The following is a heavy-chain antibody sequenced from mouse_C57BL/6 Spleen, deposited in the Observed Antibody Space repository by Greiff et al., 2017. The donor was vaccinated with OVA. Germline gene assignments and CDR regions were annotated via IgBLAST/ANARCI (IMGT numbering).Heavy chain of an antibody. J-gene: IGHJ2*01. CDR1: GYSITSGYY. V-gene: IGHV3-6*01. D-gene: IGHD1-1*01. CDR3: ARDLHYYGSSSYYFDY. CDR2: ISYDGSN. Sequence: EVKLMESGPGLVKPSQSLSLTCSVTGYSITSGYYWNRIRQFPGNKLEWMGYISYDGSNNYNPSPKNRITITRDPSKSQFFLKLNSLTPEDTATYYCARDLHYYGSSSYYFDYWGQGTTLTVSS.